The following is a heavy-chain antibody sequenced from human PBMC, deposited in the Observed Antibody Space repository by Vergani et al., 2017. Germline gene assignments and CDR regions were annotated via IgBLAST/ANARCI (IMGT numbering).Heavy chain of an antibody. CDR1: GFSLSTSGMC. D-gene: IGHD3-3*01. CDR3: SRMGVDYYGMDV. J-gene: IGHJ6*02. CDR2: IDWDDDK. V-gene: IGHV2-70*15. Sequence: QVTLRESGPALVKPTQTLTVTCTFSGFSLSTSGMCVSWIRQPPGKALEWLARIDWDDDKYSSTSLKTRLTISKDTSKNQVVLTMTNMDPMDTATYYCSRMGVDYYGMDVWGQGTTVTVSS.